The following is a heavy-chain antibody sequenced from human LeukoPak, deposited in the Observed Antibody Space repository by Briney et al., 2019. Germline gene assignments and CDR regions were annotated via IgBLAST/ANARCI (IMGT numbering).Heavy chain of an antibody. J-gene: IGHJ4*02. CDR1: GGSISSYY. CDR2: ISHSGST. V-gene: IGHV4-59*08. CDR3: ARLRDGDYGGYFDY. D-gene: IGHD4-17*01. Sequence: EPSETLSLTCTGSGGSISSYYWSWIRQPPGEGLEWIGYISHSGSTKYNSSLKSRAIISSDTSKNQFSLKLSSVTAADTALYYCARLRDGDYGGYFDYWGQGTLVTASS.